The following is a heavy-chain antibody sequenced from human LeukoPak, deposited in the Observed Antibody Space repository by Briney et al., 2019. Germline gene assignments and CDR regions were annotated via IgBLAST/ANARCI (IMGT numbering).Heavy chain of an antibody. Sequence: ASVKVSCKASGYTFTSYYMHWVRQAPGQGLEWMGIINPSGGSTSYAQKFQGRVTMTRDTSTSTVYMELSSLRSEDTAVYYCASSTFTDDILTGYPPFDAFDIWGQGTMVTVSS. CDR3: ASSTFTDDILTGYPPFDAFDI. J-gene: IGHJ3*02. V-gene: IGHV1-46*01. CDR2: INPSGGST. CDR1: GYTFTSYY. D-gene: IGHD3-9*01.